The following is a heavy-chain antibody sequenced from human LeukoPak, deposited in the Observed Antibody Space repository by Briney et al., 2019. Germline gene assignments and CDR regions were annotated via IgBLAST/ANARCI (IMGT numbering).Heavy chain of an antibody. CDR3: AREDSDGYNLNY. CDR2: ISDDGRDT. CDR1: GFTFSTFP. J-gene: IGHJ4*02. V-gene: IGHV3-30*04. Sequence: GTSLRLSCEASGFTFSTFPMHWVRQTPDKRLEWVAVISDDGRDTYYADSVKGRFTISRDNAKNSLYLQMNSLRAEDTAVYYCAREDSDGYNLNYWGQGTLVTVSS. D-gene: IGHD5-24*01.